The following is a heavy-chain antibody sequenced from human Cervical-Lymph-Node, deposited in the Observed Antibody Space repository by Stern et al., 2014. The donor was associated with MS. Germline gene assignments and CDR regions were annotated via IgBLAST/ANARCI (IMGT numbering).Heavy chain of an antibody. Sequence: QVQLVQSGAEVKKPGASVKVSCKASGYTFTSYYIHWVRQAPGPGLEWMGIINPSGGSTSYAQKFQGRVTMTRDTSTSTVYMELSSLRSEDTAVYYCARARAGYTSSWYGRNWFDPWGQGTLVTVSS. CDR3: ARARAGYTSSWYGRNWFDP. CDR1: GYTFTSYY. CDR2: INPSGGST. D-gene: IGHD6-13*01. V-gene: IGHV1-46*01. J-gene: IGHJ5*02.